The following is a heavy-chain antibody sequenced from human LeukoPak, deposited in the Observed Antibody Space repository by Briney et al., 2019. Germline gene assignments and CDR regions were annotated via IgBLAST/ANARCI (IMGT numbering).Heavy chain of an antibody. CDR3: ARGGYSYGYYFDY. J-gene: IGHJ4*02. CDR1: GGSISSSSYY. D-gene: IGHD5-18*01. V-gene: IGHV4-39*01. Sequence: PSETLSLTCTVSGGSISSSSYYWGWIRQPPGKGLEWIGNIYYSGSTYYNPSLKSRVTISVDTSKNQFSLKLSSVTAADTAVYYCARGGYSYGYYFDYWGQGTLVTVSS. CDR2: IYYSGST.